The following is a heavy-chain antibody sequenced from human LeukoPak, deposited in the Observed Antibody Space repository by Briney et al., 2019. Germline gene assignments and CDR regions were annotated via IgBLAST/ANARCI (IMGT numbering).Heavy chain of an antibody. Sequence: SSETLSLTCTVSGDSINSFYWSWIRQPPGKGLEWIGYIYYGGSTNYNPSLRSRVTISVDTSKNQFSLKLSSVTAADTAVYYCARDRLNFFDYWGQGTLVTVSS. V-gene: IGHV4-59*01. CDR1: GDSINSFY. CDR2: IYYGGST. J-gene: IGHJ4*02. CDR3: ARDRLNFFDY.